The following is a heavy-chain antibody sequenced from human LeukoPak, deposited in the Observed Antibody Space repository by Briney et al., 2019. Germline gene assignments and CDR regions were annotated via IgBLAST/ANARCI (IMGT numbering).Heavy chain of an antibody. V-gene: IGHV1-18*01. CDR3: GRLRSIGASGHDASDT. CDR2: ISAFNGIT. CDR1: GYTFISHG. D-gene: IGHD3-3*01. Sequence: ASVKFSCKASGYTFISHGISWVRQAPGQGLEWVGWISAFNGITNSAQNFQGRLTLTTDTSTSTAYMELTSLRSDDTAVYFCGRLRSIGASGHDASDTWGQGTMVTVSS. J-gene: IGHJ3*02.